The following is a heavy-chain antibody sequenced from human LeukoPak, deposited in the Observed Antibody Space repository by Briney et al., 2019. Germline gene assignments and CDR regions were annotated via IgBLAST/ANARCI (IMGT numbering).Heavy chain of an antibody. Sequence: GESLKISCKGSGYSFTSYWIGWVRQMPGKGLEWMGIIYPGDSDTRYSPSFQGQVTISADKSISTAYLQWSSLKASDTAMYYCARSPRYYDFWSGYCDYWGQGTLVTVSS. CDR1: GYSFTSYW. D-gene: IGHD3-3*01. CDR2: IYPGDSDT. V-gene: IGHV5-51*01. J-gene: IGHJ4*02. CDR3: ARSPRYYDFWSGYCDY.